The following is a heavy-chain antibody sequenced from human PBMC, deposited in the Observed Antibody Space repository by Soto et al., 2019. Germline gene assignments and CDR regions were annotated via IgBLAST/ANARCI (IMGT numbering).Heavy chain of an antibody. CDR1: GFTFNNYA. D-gene: IGHD6-19*01. Sequence: GGSLRLSCAASGFTFNNYAIHWVRQAPGKGLEWVAVISSDGTNKYYADSVKGRFTISRDNSKNTLYLQMNSLRAEDTAVYFCAKDEIAVPGTNYFDYWGQGALVTVSS. CDR3: AKDEIAVPGTNYFDY. V-gene: IGHV3-30-3*02. CDR2: ISSDGTNK. J-gene: IGHJ4*02.